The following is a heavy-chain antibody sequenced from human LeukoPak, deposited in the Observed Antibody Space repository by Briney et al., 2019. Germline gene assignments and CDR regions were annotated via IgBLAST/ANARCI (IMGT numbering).Heavy chain of an antibody. D-gene: IGHD6-13*01. CDR3: ASTLSGSSWSYYYYYGMDV. J-gene: IGHJ6*02. CDR1: GGTFSSYA. V-gene: IGHV1-69*13. CDR2: IIPIFGTA. Sequence: SVKVSCKASGGTFSSYAISWVRQAPEQGLEWMGGIIPIFGTANYAQKFQGRVTITADESTSTAYMELSSLRSEDTAVYYCASTLSGSSWSYYYYYGMDVWGQGTTVTVSS.